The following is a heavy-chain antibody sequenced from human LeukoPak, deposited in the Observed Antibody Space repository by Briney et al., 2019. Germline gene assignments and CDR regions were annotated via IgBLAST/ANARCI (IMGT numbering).Heavy chain of an antibody. Sequence: SETLSLTCTVSGGSISSGDYYWSWIRQPPGKGLEWFGYIYYSGSTYYNPSLKSRVTISVDTSKNQFSLKLSSVTAADPAVYYCARFRSLLHAFDIWGQGTMVTVSS. D-gene: IGHD1-26*01. V-gene: IGHV4-30-4*08. CDR2: IYYSGST. J-gene: IGHJ3*02. CDR1: GGSISSGDYY. CDR3: ARFRSLLHAFDI.